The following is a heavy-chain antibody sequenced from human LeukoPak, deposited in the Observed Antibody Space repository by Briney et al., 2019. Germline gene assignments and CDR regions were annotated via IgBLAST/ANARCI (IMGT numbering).Heavy chain of an antibody. Sequence: GGSLRLSCAASGFTFSSYAMSWVRQAPGKGLEWVSAISGSGGSTYYADSVKGRFTISRDNSKNTLYLQMNSLRAEDTAVYYCARDPVSTSGEGYFDYWGQGTLVIASS. V-gene: IGHV3-23*01. CDR3: ARDPVSTSGEGYFDY. D-gene: IGHD2-2*01. J-gene: IGHJ4*02. CDR2: ISGSGGST. CDR1: GFTFSSYA.